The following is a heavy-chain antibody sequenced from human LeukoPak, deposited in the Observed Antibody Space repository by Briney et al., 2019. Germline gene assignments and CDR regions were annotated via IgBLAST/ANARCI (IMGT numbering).Heavy chain of an antibody. V-gene: IGHV1-18*01. Sequence: ASVKVSCKASGGTFSSYAISWVRQAPGQGLEWMGWISAFNGNTNYAQNLQGRVTMTTDTSTSTAYMELRSLRSDDTAVYYCARDQSIAVAGWFDPWGQGTLVTVSS. CDR3: ARDQSIAVAGWFDP. CDR2: ISAFNGNT. J-gene: IGHJ5*02. D-gene: IGHD6-13*01. CDR1: GGTFSSYA.